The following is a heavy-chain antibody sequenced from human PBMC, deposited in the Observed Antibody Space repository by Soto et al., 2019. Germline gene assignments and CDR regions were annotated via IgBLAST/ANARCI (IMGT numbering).Heavy chain of an antibody. D-gene: IGHD2-2*01. Sequence: EVQLLESGGALVQPGGSLRLSCAASGFTFSIYAMSWVRQAPGKGLEWVSVISASGGRTYYADSVKGRFTMSRDNSKKTLFLQMNSLRDEDTAIYYCAKEVVIESAGRSHSYYYGLDVWGPGTTVTVSS. CDR3: AKEVVIESAGRSHSYYYGLDV. V-gene: IGHV3-23*01. CDR2: ISASGGRT. J-gene: IGHJ6*02. CDR1: GFTFSIYA.